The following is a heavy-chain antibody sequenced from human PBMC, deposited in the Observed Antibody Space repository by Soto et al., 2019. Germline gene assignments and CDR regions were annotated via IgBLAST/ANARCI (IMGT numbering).Heavy chain of an antibody. Sequence: EVQLVESGGGLVQPGRSLRLSCAASGFSFDDFAMHWVRHVPGKGLEWVPGISWNSGNIGYGDSVKGRFTISRDNAKKSLYFYMNSLRAEDTALYYCGKDRSLSGTFEALDYWGKGTLVTVSS. V-gene: IGHV3-9*01. CDR2: ISWNSGNI. D-gene: IGHD1-26*01. CDR3: GKDRSLSGTFEALDY. J-gene: IGHJ4*02. CDR1: GFSFDDFA.